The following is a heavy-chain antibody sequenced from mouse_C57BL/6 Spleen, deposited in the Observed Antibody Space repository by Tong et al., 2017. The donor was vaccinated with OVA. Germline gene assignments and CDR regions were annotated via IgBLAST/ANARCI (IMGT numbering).Heavy chain of an antibody. J-gene: IGHJ4*01. Sequence: EVQLQESGGDLVKPGGSLKLSCAASGFTFSSYGMSWVRQTPDKRLEWVATISSGGSYTYYPDSVKGRFTISRDNAKNTLYLQMSSLKSEDTAMYYCARRYDYDDYAMDYWGQGTSVTVSS. CDR1: GFTFSSYG. D-gene: IGHD2-4*01. CDR3: ARRYDYDDYAMDY. V-gene: IGHV5-6*01. CDR2: ISSGGSYT.